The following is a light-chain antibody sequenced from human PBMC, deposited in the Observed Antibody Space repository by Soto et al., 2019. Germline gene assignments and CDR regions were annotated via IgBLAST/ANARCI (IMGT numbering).Light chain of an antibody. CDR3: QQYDSSPLT. J-gene: IGKJ4*01. V-gene: IGKV3-20*01. Sequence: EIVLTQSPATLSLSPGERATLSCRASQSVSSSYLAWYQQKPDQAPRLLIYGASSRATGIPDWFSSSGSGTDFTLTISRLEPEDFAVYYCQQYDSSPLTFGGGTKVEIK. CDR2: GAS. CDR1: QSVSSSY.